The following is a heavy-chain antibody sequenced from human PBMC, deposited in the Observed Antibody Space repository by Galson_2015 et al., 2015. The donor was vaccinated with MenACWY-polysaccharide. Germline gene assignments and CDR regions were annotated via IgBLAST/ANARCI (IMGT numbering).Heavy chain of an antibody. V-gene: IGHV3-23*01. CDR1: GFTFSNYF. J-gene: IGHJ4*02. CDR2: VTSSGDAT. Sequence: SLRLSCAASGFTFSNYFMTWVRQAPGKGLEWVSTVTSSGDATYYADSVKGRFTISRDNSRNTLYLQMNSLGAEDTAVYYCSRYCSGIRCYSGLDYWGQGTLVTVSS. D-gene: IGHD2-15*01. CDR3: SRYCSGIRCYSGLDY.